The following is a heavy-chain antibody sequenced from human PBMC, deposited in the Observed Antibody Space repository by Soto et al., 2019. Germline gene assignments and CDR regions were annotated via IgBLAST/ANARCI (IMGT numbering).Heavy chain of an antibody. CDR3: ARDDAFGTENGFHV. V-gene: IGHV3-33*01. Sequence: PGGSLRLSCAASGFTFGTYGFHWVRQAPGKGLEWLAVIVNDGSKKYYADSVGGRFTISRDNAKDTLYLQMNSLRAEDTGVYLCARDDAFGTENGFHVWGPGTMVT. J-gene: IGHJ3*01. D-gene: IGHD3-3*02. CDR2: IVNDGSKK. CDR1: GFTFGTYG.